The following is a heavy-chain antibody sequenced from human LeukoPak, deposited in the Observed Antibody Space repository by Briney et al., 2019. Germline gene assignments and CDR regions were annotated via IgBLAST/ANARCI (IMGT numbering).Heavy chain of an antibody. D-gene: IGHD6-19*01. J-gene: IGHJ4*02. CDR3: ATVHYSSGPFDY. CDR2: YDPEEGAM. V-gene: IGHV1-24*01. Sequence: ASVKVSCKVSGSTLAESYIHWLRQAPGKGLEWMGGYDPEEGAMIYAQKFLDRVTMTEDTSTTTAYMEVSSLRSEDTAVYFCATVHYSSGPFDYWGQGTLVTVSS. CDR1: GSTLAESY.